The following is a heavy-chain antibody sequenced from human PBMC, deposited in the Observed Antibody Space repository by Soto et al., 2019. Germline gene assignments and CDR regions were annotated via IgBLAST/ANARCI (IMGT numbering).Heavy chain of an antibody. D-gene: IGHD3-22*01. CDR2: IYYSGST. Sequence: SETLSLTCTVSGGSISSGGYYWSWIRQHPGKGLEWIGYIYYSGSTYYNPSLKSRVTISVDTSKNQFSLKLSSVTAADTAVYYCARVPYYDSSVDYWGQGTLVTVSS. CDR3: ARVPYYDSSVDY. CDR1: GGSISSGGYY. V-gene: IGHV4-31*03. J-gene: IGHJ4*02.